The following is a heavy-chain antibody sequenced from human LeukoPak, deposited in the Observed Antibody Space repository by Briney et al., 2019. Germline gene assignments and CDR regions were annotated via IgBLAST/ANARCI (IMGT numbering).Heavy chain of an antibody. J-gene: IGHJ4*02. V-gene: IGHV1-18*01. CDR1: GYTFTSYG. Sequence: ASVKVSCKASGYTFTSYGISWVRQAPGQGLEWMGWISAYNGNTNYAQKLQGRVTMTTDTSTSTAYMELRSLRSDDTAVYYCASGRYYGSGSRLADYWGQGTLVTASS. CDR3: ASGRYYGSGSRLADY. D-gene: IGHD3-10*01. CDR2: ISAYNGNT.